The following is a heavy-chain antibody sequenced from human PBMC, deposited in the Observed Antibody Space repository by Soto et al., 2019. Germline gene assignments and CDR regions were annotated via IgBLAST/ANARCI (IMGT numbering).Heavy chain of an antibody. D-gene: IGHD2-15*01. J-gene: IGHJ4*02. CDR2: IYYSGST. Sequence: SETLSLTCTVSSAPVSSSTYTWGWIRQPPGKGLEWIGSIYYSGSTYYNPSLNSRVTVSVDTSKNQFSLKLSSVTAADTAVYYCARYGSGECNRGSCYSPFDYWGQGTLVTVSS. CDR1: SAPVSSSTYT. V-gene: IGHV4-39*07. CDR3: ARYGSGECNRGSCYSPFDY.